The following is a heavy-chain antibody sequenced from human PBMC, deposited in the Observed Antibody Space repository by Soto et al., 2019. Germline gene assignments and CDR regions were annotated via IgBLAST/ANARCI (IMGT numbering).Heavy chain of an antibody. D-gene: IGHD1-20*01. V-gene: IGHV3-23*01. CDR3: ARSLGYTWNTYFLHY. J-gene: IGHJ4*02. Sequence: VQLLESGGDLVQPGGSQTLSSATSGFTFGDYSMSWGRQAPGKGLEWVSGISGTGGSTYYADSVKGRFTISRHNSKNTLYLQMDSLRAEDTAVYYSARSLGYTWNTYFLHYWGQGTLVTVSS. CDR2: ISGTGGST. CDR1: GFTFGDYS.